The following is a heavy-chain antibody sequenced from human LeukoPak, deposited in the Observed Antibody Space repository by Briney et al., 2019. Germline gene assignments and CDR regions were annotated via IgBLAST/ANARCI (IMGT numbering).Heavy chain of an antibody. V-gene: IGHV4-59*01. Sequence: SETLSLTCTLSGGSISSYYWSWIRQPPGKGLEWIGYIYYSGSTNYNPSLKSRVTISVDTSKNQFSLKLSSVTAADTAVYYCARDRTDYGIDYWGQGTLVTVSS. D-gene: IGHD4-17*01. CDR3: ARDRTDYGIDY. J-gene: IGHJ4*02. CDR2: IYYSGST. CDR1: GGSISSYY.